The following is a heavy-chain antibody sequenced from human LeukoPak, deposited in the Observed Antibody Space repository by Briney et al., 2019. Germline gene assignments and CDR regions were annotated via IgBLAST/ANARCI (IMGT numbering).Heavy chain of an antibody. J-gene: IGHJ4*02. CDR3: ARDARYYDSSGYWLVNY. D-gene: IGHD3-22*01. Sequence: ASVKVSCKASGYTFTSYGISWVRQAPGQGLKWMGWISAYNGNTNYAQKLQCRVTMTTDTSTSTAYMELRSLRSDDTAVYYCARDARYYDSSGYWLVNYWGQGTLVTVSS. V-gene: IGHV1-18*01. CDR2: ISAYNGNT. CDR1: GYTFTSYG.